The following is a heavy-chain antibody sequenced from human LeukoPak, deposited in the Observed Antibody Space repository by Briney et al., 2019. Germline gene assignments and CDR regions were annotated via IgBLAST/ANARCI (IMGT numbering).Heavy chain of an antibody. J-gene: IGHJ2*01. D-gene: IGHD6-19*01. CDR2: IYTSGST. CDR3: ARNSKQWLAYWYFDL. CDR1: GGSISSYY. Sequence: SETLSLTCTVSGGSISSYYWSWIRQPAGKGLEWIGRIYTSGSTNYNPSLKSRVTMSVDTSKNQFSLKLSSVTAADTAVYYCARNSKQWLAYWYFDLWGRGTLVTVSS. V-gene: IGHV4-4*07.